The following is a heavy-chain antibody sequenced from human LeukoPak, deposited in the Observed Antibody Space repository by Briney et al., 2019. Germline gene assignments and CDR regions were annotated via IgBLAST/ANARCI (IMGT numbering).Heavy chain of an antibody. D-gene: IGHD3-10*01. J-gene: IGHJ4*02. CDR1: GYTFTNYD. Sequence: ASVNVSCKASGYTFTNYDISWVRQATGQGLEWMGGMNPNTGNTVYAQNFHDRVTLTRNTSINTAYMELCSLRFEDTAVYYCARGLDTSPVGSFDYWGQGTLVTVSS. CDR3: ARGLDTSPVGSFDY. V-gene: IGHV1-8*01. CDR2: MNPNTGNT.